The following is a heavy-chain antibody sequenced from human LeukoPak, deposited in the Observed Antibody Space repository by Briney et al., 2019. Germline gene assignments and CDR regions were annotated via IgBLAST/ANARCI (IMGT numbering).Heavy chain of an antibody. J-gene: IGHJ3*02. CDR3: AIVVWVGAFDI. D-gene: IGHD1-26*01. V-gene: IGHV3-11*01. CDR1: GFTLSEYY. Sequence: GGSLRLSCAASGFTLSEYYMSWIRQAPGKGLEWVSYISSSGSTIYYADSVKGRFTISRDNAKNSLYLQMNSLRAEDTAVYYCAIVVWVGAFDIWGQGTMVTVSS. CDR2: ISSSGSTI.